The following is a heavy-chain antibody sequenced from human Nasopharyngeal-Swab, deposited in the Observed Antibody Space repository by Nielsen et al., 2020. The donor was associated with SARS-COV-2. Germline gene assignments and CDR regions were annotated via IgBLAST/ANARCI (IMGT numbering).Heavy chain of an antibody. J-gene: IGHJ5*02. V-gene: IGHV3-30*02. CDR2: IRYDGSNK. CDR1: GFTFSSYG. D-gene: IGHD6-19*01. Sequence: GGSLRLSCAASGFTFSSYGMHWVRQAPGKGLEWVAFIRYDGSNKYYADSVKGRFTISRDNSKNTLYLQMNSLRAEDTAVYYCAKDRGSGWYRLASWGLGTLVTVSS. CDR3: AKDRGSGWYRLAS.